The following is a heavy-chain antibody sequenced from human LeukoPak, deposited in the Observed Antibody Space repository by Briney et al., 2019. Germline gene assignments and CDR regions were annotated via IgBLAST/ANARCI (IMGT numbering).Heavy chain of an antibody. Sequence: SETLSLTCTVSGGSISSYYWSWIRQLPGKGLEWTGYIHYSGFSNYNPSLKSRVTISVDTSKNQFSLKLSFVTAADTAVYYCARDLHGGNSGLGYWGQGTLVTVSS. CDR3: ARDLHGGNSGLGY. CDR2: IHYSGFS. J-gene: IGHJ1*01. D-gene: IGHD4-23*01. CDR1: GGSISSYY. V-gene: IGHV4-59*01.